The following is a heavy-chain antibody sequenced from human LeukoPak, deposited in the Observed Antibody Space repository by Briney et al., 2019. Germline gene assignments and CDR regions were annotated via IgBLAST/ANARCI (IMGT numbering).Heavy chain of an antibody. CDR2: ISSSGHYI. D-gene: IGHD6-19*01. CDR1: GFTFTAYS. J-gene: IGHJ6*04. V-gene: IGHV3-21*01. Sequence: GGSLRLSCASSGFTFTAYSMNWVRQAPGRGLEWISSISSSGHYIYYADSLKGRFTISRDNANSSLYLQISTLKAEDTAVYYCTRQWLRVMDVWGKGTTVTVSS. CDR3: TRQWLRVMDV.